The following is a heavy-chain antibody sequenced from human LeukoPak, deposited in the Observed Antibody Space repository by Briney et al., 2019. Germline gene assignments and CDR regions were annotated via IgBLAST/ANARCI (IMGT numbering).Heavy chain of an antibody. Sequence: GGSLRLSCAASGFMFSNYWMNWVRQAQGKGLVWVANIYQDGSKKNYVDSVKGRFTISRDNAKNSLYLQMNSLRAEDTAVYYCACTNTLDVWGKGATVTVSS. D-gene: IGHD2-8*01. V-gene: IGHV3-7*03. CDR3: ACTNTLDV. J-gene: IGHJ6*04. CDR1: GFMFSNYW. CDR2: IYQDGSKK.